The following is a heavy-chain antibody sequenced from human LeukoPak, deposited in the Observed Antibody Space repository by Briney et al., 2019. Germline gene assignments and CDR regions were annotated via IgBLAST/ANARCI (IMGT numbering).Heavy chain of an antibody. D-gene: IGHD3-3*01. CDR3: VRLTFFEGSGFYPDH. V-gene: IGHV3-74*01. CDR1: GFTFSSHR. Sequence: GGSLRLSCGASGFTFSSHRMRWVCQAPGEAPAWVARITSDGGSAVYADSVRGRFTVSRDNAKSTLFLQMDSLRAEDTAVYYCVRLTFFEGSGFYPDHWGQGTLVTVSS. J-gene: IGHJ4*02. CDR2: ITSDGGSA.